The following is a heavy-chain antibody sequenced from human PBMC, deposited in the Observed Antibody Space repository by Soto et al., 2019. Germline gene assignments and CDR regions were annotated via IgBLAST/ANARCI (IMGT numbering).Heavy chain of an antibody. Sequence: VGSLRLSCAASGFTFSSYAMSWVRQAPGKGLEWVSAISGSGGSTYYADSVKGRFTISRDNSKNTLYLQMNSLRAEDTAVYYCAKYHQYQLPPHGFDYWGQGTLVTVSS. D-gene: IGHD2-2*01. V-gene: IGHV3-23*01. CDR2: ISGSGGST. CDR1: GFTFSSYA. J-gene: IGHJ4*02. CDR3: AKYHQYQLPPHGFDY.